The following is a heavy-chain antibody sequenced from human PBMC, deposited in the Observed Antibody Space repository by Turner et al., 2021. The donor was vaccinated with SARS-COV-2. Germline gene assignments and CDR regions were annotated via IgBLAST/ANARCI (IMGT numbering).Heavy chain of an antibody. J-gene: IGHJ4*02. CDR2: VDSGGTT. Sequence: QLQLQESGPRLVKPSETLSLTCTVSGDSIAGSAYYWGWIRQSPAKGLEWIGTVDSGGTTYYKQSLKRRITLSVDTSKNHVYLNLYSVTAADTAVYYCVRLSLVYGDYAEYWGQGALVTVSS. D-gene: IGHD4-17*01. V-gene: IGHV4-39*02. CDR3: VRLSLVYGDYAEY. CDR1: GDSIAGSAYY.